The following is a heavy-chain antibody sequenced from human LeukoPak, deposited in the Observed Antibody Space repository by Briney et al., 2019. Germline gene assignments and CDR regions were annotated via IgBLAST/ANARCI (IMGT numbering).Heavy chain of an antibody. CDR2: IIPIFGTA. CDR3: ARDSGTRDIVVVPAAILDY. V-gene: IGHV1-69*13. CDR1: GGTFSSYA. D-gene: IGHD2-2*02. J-gene: IGHJ4*02. Sequence: ASVKVSCKASGGTFSSYAISWVRQAPGQGLEWLEGIIPIFGTANYAQKFQGRVTITADESTSTAYMELSSLRSGDTAVYYCARDSGTRDIVVVPAAILDYWGQGTLVTVSS.